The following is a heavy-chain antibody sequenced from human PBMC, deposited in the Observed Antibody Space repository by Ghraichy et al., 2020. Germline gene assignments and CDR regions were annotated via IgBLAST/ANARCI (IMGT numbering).Heavy chain of an antibody. V-gene: IGHV3-33*01. CDR2: VSYDGSNR. D-gene: IGHD3-16*01. CDR3: ARGNYGRYYGMDV. J-gene: IGHJ6*02. Sequence: GGSLRLSCVASKFTFNLYGMHWVRQAPGKGLEWVAFVSYDGSNRDYADSLEGRFTISRDNSQNTLWLHMNSLRAEDTAVYYCARGNYGRYYGMDVWGQGTTVTVSS. CDR1: KFTFNLYG.